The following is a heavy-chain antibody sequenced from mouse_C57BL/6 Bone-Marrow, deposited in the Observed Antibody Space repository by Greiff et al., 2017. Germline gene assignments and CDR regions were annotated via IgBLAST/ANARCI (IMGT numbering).Heavy chain of an antibody. CDR2: ISSGGSYT. V-gene: IGHV5-6*01. CDR3: AMLYGNYPAY. Sequence: EVQVVESGGDLVKPGGSLKLSCAASGFTFSSYGMSWVRQTPDKRLEWVATISSGGSYTYYPDSVKGRFTISRDNAKNTLYLQMSSLKSEDTAMYYCAMLYGNYPAYWGQGTLVTVSA. J-gene: IGHJ3*01. CDR1: GFTFSSYG. D-gene: IGHD2-1*01.